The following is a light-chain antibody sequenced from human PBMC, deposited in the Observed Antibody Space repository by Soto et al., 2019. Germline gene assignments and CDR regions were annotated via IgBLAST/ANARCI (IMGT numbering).Light chain of an antibody. V-gene: IGKV3-20*01. J-gene: IGKJ2*01. CDR1: QTFTNNY. Sequence: EIVLTQSPGTLSLSPGERAILSCRASQTFTNNYLAWYQQKPGQAPRLLIYGASNRATGIPDRFSGSGSGTDFTLIISGLEPEDSAVYYCQQYGSSPYTFGQGPSWRSN. CDR3: QQYGSSPYT. CDR2: GAS.